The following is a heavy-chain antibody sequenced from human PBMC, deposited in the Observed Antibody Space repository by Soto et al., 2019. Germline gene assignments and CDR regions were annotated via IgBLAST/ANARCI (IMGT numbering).Heavy chain of an antibody. CDR3: ARSRIMGMTWSFDY. D-gene: IGHD1-26*01. Sequence: PGESLKIWCNGAGESCINYCIGWVLQMPGKGLEWMAIIYPGDSDARYSPSFQGQVTISVDKSINTAYLQWSSLKASDTARYYCARSRIMGMTWSFDYWGQATLVT. CDR1: GESCINYC. V-gene: IGHV5-51*01. J-gene: IGHJ4*02. CDR2: IYPGDSDA.